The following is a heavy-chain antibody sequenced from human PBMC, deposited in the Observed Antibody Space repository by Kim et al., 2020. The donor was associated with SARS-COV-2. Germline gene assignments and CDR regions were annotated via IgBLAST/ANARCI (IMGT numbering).Heavy chain of an antibody. J-gene: IGHJ4*02. CDR2: GSPGGST. CDR1: GESFSGYY. V-gene: IGHV4-34*01. D-gene: IGHD3-10*01. CDR3: ARSFPHYYGSQSWDFEY. Sequence: SETLSLTCAVYGESFSGYYWTWIRQTPGKGLEWLGEGSPGGSTNYNPSPNSRLVISLDASKSQFSLHMKSVTAAGTSVYYCARSFPHYYGSQSWDFEYWRQGTRVTVSS.